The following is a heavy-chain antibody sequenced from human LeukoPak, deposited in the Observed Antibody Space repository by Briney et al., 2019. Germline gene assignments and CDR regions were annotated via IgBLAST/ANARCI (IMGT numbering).Heavy chain of an antibody. Sequence: GESLKISCKGSGYSFTSYWIAWVRQIPGKGPEWMGIIYPGDSETRYSPSFQGQVTISADKSISTAYLQWSSLKASDTAMYYCARGRPITMIVSIWGQGTMVTVSS. CDR2: IYPGDSET. V-gene: IGHV5-51*01. J-gene: IGHJ3*02. CDR1: GYSFTSYW. D-gene: IGHD3-22*01. CDR3: ARGRPITMIVSI.